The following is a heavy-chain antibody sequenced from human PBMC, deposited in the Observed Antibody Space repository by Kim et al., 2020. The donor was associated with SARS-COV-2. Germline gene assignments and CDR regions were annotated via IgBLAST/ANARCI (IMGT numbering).Heavy chain of an antibody. J-gene: IGHJ3*02. Sequence: GGSLRLSCAASGFTFSDSAMHWVRQASGKGLEWVGRIRSKANSYATAYGVSVKGRFTISRDDSKNTAYLQMNSLKTEDTAVYYCSRVPPDPASYCDAFDIWGQGTMVTVSS. CDR1: GFTFSDSA. CDR2: IRSKANSYAT. V-gene: IGHV3-73*01. D-gene: IGHD3-10*01. CDR3: SRVPPDPASYCDAFDI.